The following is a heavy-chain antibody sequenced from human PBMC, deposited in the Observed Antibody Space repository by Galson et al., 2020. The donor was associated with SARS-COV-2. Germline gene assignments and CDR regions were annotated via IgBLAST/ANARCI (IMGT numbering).Heavy chain of an antibody. D-gene: IGHD5-18*01. Sequence: GESLKISCKGFGYSFTNYWIGWVRQMPGKGLEWMGIIYPGDSDTRYSPSFQGQVTILVDKSISTAYLQWSTLKASDTAMYYCARSDTTMTAHFDYWGQGTLVTVSS. J-gene: IGHJ4*02. CDR3: ARSDTTMTAHFDY. V-gene: IGHV5-51*01. CDR2: IYPGDSDT. CDR1: GYSFTNYW.